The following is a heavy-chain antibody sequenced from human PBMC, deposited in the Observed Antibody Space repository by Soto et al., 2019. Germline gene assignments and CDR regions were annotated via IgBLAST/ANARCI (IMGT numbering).Heavy chain of an antibody. D-gene: IGHD2-8*02. CDR3: ARMGTGASTVHGMDV. V-gene: IGHV4-31*03. CDR2: IYYSGST. CDR1: GGSISSPYY. J-gene: IGHJ6*02. Sequence: KASETLSLTCTVSGGSISSPYYWSWIRQHPGMGLEWIGFIYYSGSTFYNPSLKSRVTISLDRSKNQFSLKLSSVTAAGTAVYFCARMGTGASTVHGMDVWGQGTTVTVSS.